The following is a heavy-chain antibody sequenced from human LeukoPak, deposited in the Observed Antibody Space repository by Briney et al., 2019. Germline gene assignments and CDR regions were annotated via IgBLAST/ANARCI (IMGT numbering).Heavy chain of an antibody. CDR3: ARSIAVAETYWFDP. CDR1: GFTVSSNY. D-gene: IGHD6-19*01. J-gene: IGHJ5*02. CDR2: FYSGGRT. V-gene: IGHV3-53*01. Sequence: GWALRLSCAASGFTVSSNYMSWVLQAPGKGLEWVSVFYSGGRTYYADSVKGRLTISRDNSKNTLYLQMNSLRAEDPAVYYCARSIAVAETYWFDPWGQGTLVTVSS.